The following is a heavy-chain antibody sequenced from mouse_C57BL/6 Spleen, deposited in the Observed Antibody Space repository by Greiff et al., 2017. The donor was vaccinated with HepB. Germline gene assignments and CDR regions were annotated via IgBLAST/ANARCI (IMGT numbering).Heavy chain of an antibody. CDR1: GFTFSNYW. CDR3: TRTGTGAWFAY. V-gene: IGHV6-3*01. D-gene: IGHD4-1*01. Sequence: DVHLVESGGGLVQPGGSMKLSCVASGFTFSNYWMNWVRQSPEKGLEWVAQIRLKSDNYATHYAESVKGRFTISRDDSKSSVYLQMNNLRAEDTGIYYCTRTGTGAWFAYWGQGTLVTVSA. CDR2: IRLKSDNYAT. J-gene: IGHJ3*01.